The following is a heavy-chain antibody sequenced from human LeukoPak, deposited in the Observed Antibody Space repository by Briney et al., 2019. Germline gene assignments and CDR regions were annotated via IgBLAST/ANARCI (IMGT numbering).Heavy chain of an antibody. V-gene: IGHV4-34*01. CDR3: AREVGYYIPYDAFDI. Sequence: SETLSLTCAVYGGSFGGYYWSWIRQPPGKGLEWIGEINHSGSTNYNPSLKSRVTISVDTSKNQFSLKLSSVTAADTAVYYCAREVGYYIPYDAFDIWGQGTMVTVSS. CDR2: INHSGST. D-gene: IGHD2-8*02. CDR1: GGSFGGYY. J-gene: IGHJ3*02.